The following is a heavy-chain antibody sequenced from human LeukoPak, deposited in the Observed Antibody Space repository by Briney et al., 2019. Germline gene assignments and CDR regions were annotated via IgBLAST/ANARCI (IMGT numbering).Heavy chain of an antibody. J-gene: IGHJ6*02. D-gene: IGHD2-15*01. CDR1: RFTFSSYE. V-gene: IGHV3-48*03. Sequence: GGSLRLSCAASRFTFSSYEMNWVRQAPGKGLEWVSYISSSDSTIYYADSVKGRFTVSRNNAKNSLYLQMNSLRAEDTAVYYCARDSVVVVAATGHYYYGMDVWGQGTTVTVSS. CDR2: ISSSDSTI. CDR3: ARDSVVVVAATGHYYYGMDV.